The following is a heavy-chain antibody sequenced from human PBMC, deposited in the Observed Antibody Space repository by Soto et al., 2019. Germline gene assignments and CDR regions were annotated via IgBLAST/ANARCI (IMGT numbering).Heavy chain of an antibody. Sequence: PSETLFLTCNFSCHSIRSGHYCAGFRYPPVKAPEWIGSIFHSGTTYYNRSLRSRVTISMDASKNQFSLRLSSVTAADTSFYYCARGSTMIVVAIFDYWGQGTLVTVSS. J-gene: IGHJ4*02. CDR3: ARGSTMIVVAIFDY. D-gene: IGHD3-22*01. V-gene: IGHV4-38-2*02. CDR1: CHSIRSGHY. CDR2: IFHSGTT.